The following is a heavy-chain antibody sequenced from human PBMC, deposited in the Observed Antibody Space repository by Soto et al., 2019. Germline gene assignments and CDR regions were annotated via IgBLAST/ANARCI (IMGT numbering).Heavy chain of an antibody. Sequence: QVRLQESGPGLVKPSETLSLTCTVSGGSLTPYHWSWVRQPPGKGLEWIGQLLYSGSTNYNPSTKYNPSLQSRVAISIDTSRNQFSLKLNSVTASDTAVYYCAGYIEGLGGRGLWGQGKLVTVSS. J-gene: IGHJ4*02. CDR1: GGSLTPYH. D-gene: IGHD2-15*01. CDR3: AGYIEGLGGRGL. CDR2: LLYSGST. V-gene: IGHV4-59*01.